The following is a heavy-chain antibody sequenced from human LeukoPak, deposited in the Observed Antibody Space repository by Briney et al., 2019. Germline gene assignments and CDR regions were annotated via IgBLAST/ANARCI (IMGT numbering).Heavy chain of an antibody. J-gene: IGHJ4*02. V-gene: IGHV1-2*02. Sequence: ASVKVSCKASGYTFTGYHMHWVRQAPGQGLEWMGWINPNSGGTNYAQKFQGRVTMTRDTSISTAYMELSRLRSDDTAVYYCARAPVYCSGGSCPGDDYWGQGTLVTVSS. CDR3: ARAPVYCSGGSCPGDDY. CDR2: INPNSGGT. CDR1: GYTFTGYH. D-gene: IGHD2-15*01.